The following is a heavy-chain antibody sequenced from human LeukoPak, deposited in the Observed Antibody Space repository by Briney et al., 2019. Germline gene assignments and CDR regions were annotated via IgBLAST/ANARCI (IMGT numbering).Heavy chain of an antibody. CDR1: GFTFISYA. V-gene: IGHV3-23*01. CDR3: AKRDSSGWYYFDY. J-gene: IGHJ4*02. CDR2: IVGSGGST. Sequence: GGSLRLSCVASGFTFISYAMSWVRQAPGKGLEWVSGIVGSGGSTFYADSVKGRFTISRDNSKNTLYLQMNSLRAEDTAVYYCAKRDSSGWYYFDYWGQGTLVTVS. D-gene: IGHD6-19*01.